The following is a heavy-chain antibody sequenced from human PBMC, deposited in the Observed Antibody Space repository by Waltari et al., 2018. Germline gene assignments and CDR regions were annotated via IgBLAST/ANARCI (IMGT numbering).Heavy chain of an antibody. CDR2: TYYSGST. Sequence: QVQLQESGPGLVKPSQTLSLTCTVSGGSISSGGYYWSWIRQHPGESLEWIGYTYYSGSTYYNPSLKNRVTISVDTSKNQFSLKLSSVTAADTAVYYCARDRSSYYYDSSGRVGAFDIWGQGTMVTVSS. D-gene: IGHD3-22*01. J-gene: IGHJ3*02. CDR1: GGSISSGGYY. V-gene: IGHV4-31*03. CDR3: ARDRSSYYYDSSGRVGAFDI.